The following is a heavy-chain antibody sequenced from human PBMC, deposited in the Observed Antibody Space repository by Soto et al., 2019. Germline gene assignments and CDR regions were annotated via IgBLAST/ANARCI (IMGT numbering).Heavy chain of an antibody. J-gene: IGHJ4*02. V-gene: IGHV4-39*01. D-gene: IGHD5-18*01. CDR1: GGSISSSSYY. CDR3: ARFTVRSSYGSLERGFDY. Sequence: QLQLQESGPGLVKPSETLSLTCTVSGGSISSSSYYWGWIRQPPGKGLEWIGSIYYSGSTYYNPSLKSRVTISVDTSKNQFSLKLSSVTAADTAVYYCARFTVRSSYGSLERGFDYWGQGTLVTVSS. CDR2: IYYSGST.